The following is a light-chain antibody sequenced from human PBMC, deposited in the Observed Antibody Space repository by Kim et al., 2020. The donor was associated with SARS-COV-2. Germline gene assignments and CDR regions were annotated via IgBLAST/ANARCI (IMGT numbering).Light chain of an antibody. CDR3: QQYSYWPRS. V-gene: IGKV3-15*01. J-gene: IGKJ2*03. CDR1: ESVSDN. CDR2: GVS. Sequence: SVSPGERAIGSCRASESVSDNLAWYHQKPGQSPSLLIYGVSTRAAGVPARFSGSGSGTEFTLSISSLQFEDFGVYYCQQYSYWPRSFGQGTKLDI.